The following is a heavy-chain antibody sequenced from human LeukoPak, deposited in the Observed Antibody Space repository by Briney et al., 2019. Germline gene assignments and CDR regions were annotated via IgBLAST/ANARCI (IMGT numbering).Heavy chain of an antibody. CDR3: AKAPNSGYNSGWFNWFDP. CDR2: ISGSGGST. V-gene: IGHV3-23*01. D-gene: IGHD6-19*01. CDR1: GFTFSSYA. Sequence: GGSLRLSCAASGFTFSSYAMSWVRQAPGKGLEWVSAISGSGGSTYYADSVKGRFTISRDNSKNTLYLQMNSLRAEDTAVYYCAKAPNSGYNSGWFNWFDPWGQETLVTVSS. J-gene: IGHJ5*02.